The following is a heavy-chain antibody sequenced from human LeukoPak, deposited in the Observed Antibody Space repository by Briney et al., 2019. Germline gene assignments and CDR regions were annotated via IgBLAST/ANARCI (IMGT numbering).Heavy chain of an antibody. V-gene: IGHV4-34*01. J-gene: IGHJ3*02. CDR3: ARVGGNVAFDI. Sequence: SETLSLTCAVYGGSFSGYYWSWIRQPPGKGLEWIGEINHSGSTNYNPSLKSRVTISVDTSKNQFSLKLSSVTAADTAVYYCARVGGNVAFDILGQGTMVTVSS. CDR1: GGSFSGYY. CDR2: INHSGST. D-gene: IGHD4-23*01.